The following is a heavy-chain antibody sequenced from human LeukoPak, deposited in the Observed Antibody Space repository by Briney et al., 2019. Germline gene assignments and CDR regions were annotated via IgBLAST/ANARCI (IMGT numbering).Heavy chain of an antibody. V-gene: IGHV3-30*18. CDR1: GFTFSSYG. J-gene: IGHJ4*02. CDR2: ISYDGSNK. D-gene: IGHD1-26*01. Sequence: GGSLRLSCAASGFTFSSYGMHWVRQAPGKGLEWVAVISYDGSNKYYADSVKGRFTISRDNSKNTLYLQMSSLRAEDTAVYYCAKLAVGATTLVDYWGQGTLVTVSS. CDR3: AKLAVGATTLVDY.